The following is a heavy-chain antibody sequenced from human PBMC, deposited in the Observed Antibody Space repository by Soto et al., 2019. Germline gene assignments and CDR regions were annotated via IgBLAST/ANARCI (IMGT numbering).Heavy chain of an antibody. CDR3: ASRERVDAFGI. V-gene: IGHV1-69*13. CDR1: GGSFSSNA. CDR2: IIPILGSA. Sequence: SVKVSCKASGGSFSSNAISWVRQAPGQGLEWMGGIIPILGSANYAQKFQDRLTITADGSTTTTYMELNSLRSEDAAVYYCASRERVDAFGIWGQGTLVTVSS. J-gene: IGHJ3*02. D-gene: IGHD1-26*01.